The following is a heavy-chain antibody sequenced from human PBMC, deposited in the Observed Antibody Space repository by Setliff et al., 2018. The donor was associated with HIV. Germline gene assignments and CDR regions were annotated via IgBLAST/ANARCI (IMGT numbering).Heavy chain of an antibody. V-gene: IGHV4-59*01. J-gene: IGHJ6*02. CDR2: IYHSGTT. CDR1: GVSISNYY. CDR3: AREDYYYYGMDV. Sequence: SETLSLTCTVSGVSISNYYWSWIRQPPGKGLEWIGYIYHSGTTNYNPSLKSRVTISADMSKNQFSLKLSSVTAADTAVYYCAREDYYYYGMDVWGQGTTVTVSS.